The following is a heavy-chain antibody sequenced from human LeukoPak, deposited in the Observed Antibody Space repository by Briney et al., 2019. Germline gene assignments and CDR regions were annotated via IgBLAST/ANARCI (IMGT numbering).Heavy chain of an antibody. V-gene: IGHV3-23*01. CDR3: AKKGLTVTTYYFDY. J-gene: IGHJ4*02. CDR2: ISGSGGST. CDR1: RFTFSSYG. Sequence: GGSLRLSCAASRFTFSSYGMNWVRQAPGKGLEWVSAISGSGGSTYYADSVKGRFTISRDNSKSTLYLQMNSLRAEDTAVYYCAKKGLTVTTYYFDYWGQGTLVTVSS. D-gene: IGHD4-17*01.